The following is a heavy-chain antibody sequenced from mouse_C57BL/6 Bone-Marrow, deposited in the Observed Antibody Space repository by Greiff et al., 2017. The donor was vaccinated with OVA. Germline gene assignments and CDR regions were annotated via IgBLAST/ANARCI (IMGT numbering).Heavy chain of an antibody. V-gene: IGHV1-80*01. J-gene: IGHJ2*01. CDR2: IYPGDGDT. Sequence: QVQLQQSGAELVKPGASVKISCKASGYAFSSYWMNWVKQRPGKGLEWIGQIYPGDGDTNYNGKFKGKATLTADKSSSTAYMQPSSLTSEDSAVYFCSRYDGYYVPFDYWGQGTTLTVSA. D-gene: IGHD2-3*01. CDR3: SRYDGYYVPFDY. CDR1: GYAFSSYW.